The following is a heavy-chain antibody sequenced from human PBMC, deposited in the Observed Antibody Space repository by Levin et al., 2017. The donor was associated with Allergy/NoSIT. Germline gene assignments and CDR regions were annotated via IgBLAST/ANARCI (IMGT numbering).Heavy chain of an antibody. Sequence: GESLKISCAASGYTFSNFYIHWVRQAPGQGLEWVGLINPSSGTTAYAKKFRGRVTMTRDTSTRTVYMEVSSVRSDETAVFYCATDSGHYDILTGYYGHLEYWGQGTLVTVSS. V-gene: IGHV1-46*01. CDR2: INPSSGTT. CDR3: ATDSGHYDILTGYYGHLEY. CDR1: GYTFSNFY. D-gene: IGHD3-9*01. J-gene: IGHJ4*02.